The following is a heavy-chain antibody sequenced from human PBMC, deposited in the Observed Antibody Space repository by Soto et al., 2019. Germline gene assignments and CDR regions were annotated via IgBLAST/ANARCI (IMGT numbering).Heavy chain of an antibody. D-gene: IGHD2-15*01. CDR3: ARHATLYCSGGSCYGFYPLDP. CDR1: GYPFTSYD. Sequence: GSVKVCFKASGYPFTSYDINLVRQATGQGLEWMGWMNPNSGNTGYAQKFQGRVTMTRNTSISTAYMELSSLRSEDTAVYYCARHATLYCSGGSCYGFYPLDPWGQGTLVTVSS. V-gene: IGHV1-8*01. CDR2: MNPNSGNT. J-gene: IGHJ5*02.